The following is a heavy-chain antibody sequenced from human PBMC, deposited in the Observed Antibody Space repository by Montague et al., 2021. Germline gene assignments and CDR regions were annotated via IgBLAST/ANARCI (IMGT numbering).Heavy chain of an antibody. D-gene: IGHD3-10*01. V-gene: IGHV3-33*01. Sequence: SLRFSCAASDFTFSPYAMHWVRQAPGKGLEWVAVLWYDGSNKFYSDSVKGRFTISRDNSKNTLYLRLNNLRAEDTAMYYCAREVAPGSGSNSVDYWGQGTLVTVSS. CDR3: AREVAPGSGSNSVDY. J-gene: IGHJ4*02. CDR1: DFTFSPYA. CDR2: LWYDGSNK.